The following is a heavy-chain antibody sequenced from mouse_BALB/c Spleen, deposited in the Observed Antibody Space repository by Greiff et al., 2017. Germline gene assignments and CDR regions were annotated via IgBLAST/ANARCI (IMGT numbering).Heavy chain of an antibody. D-gene: IGHD2-4*01. CDR1: GFNNKDYY. V-gene: IGHV14-4*02. CDR3: ARSVITSSFAD. Sequence: VQLQQSGAELVRSGASVKLSCTASGFNNKDYYMHGVKQRPEQGLEWIGWIDPENGDTEYAPKFQGKATITAETSSNTAYMQLSSLTSEDTAVYYCARSVITSSFADWGQGTLVTVSA. J-gene: IGHJ3*01. CDR2: IDPENGDT.